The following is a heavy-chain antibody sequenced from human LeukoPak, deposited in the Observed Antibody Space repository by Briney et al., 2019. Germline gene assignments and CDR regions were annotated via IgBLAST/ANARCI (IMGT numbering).Heavy chain of an antibody. J-gene: IGHJ4*02. V-gene: IGHV4-59*01. CDR1: GGSISSYY. CDR3: ARVRSGSPYYFDY. CDR2: TYYSGST. Sequence: SETLSLTCTVSGGSISSYYWSWIRQPPGKGLEWIGYTYYSGSTNYNPSLKSRVTISVDTSKNQFSLKLSSVTAADTAVYYCARVRSGSPYYFDYWGQGTLVTVSS. D-gene: IGHD1-26*01.